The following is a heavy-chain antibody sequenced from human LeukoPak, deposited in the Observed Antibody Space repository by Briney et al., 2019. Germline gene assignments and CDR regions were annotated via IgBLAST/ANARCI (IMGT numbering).Heavy chain of an antibody. CDR1: GGSISSSSYY. CDR3: ARDYEPIVATRGRRYNWFDP. D-gene: IGHD5-12*01. V-gene: IGHV4-39*07. J-gene: IGHJ5*02. Sequence: SETLSLTCTVSGGSISSSSYYWGWIRQPPGKGLEWIGSIYYSGSTYYNPSLKSRVTISVDTSKNQFSLKLSSVTAADTAVYYCARDYEPIVATRGRRYNWFDPWGQGTLVTVSS. CDR2: IYYSGST.